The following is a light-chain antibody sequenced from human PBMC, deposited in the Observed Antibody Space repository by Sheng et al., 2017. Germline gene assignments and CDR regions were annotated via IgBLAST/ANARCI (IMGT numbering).Light chain of an antibody. V-gene: IGLV1-47*01. CDR1: TSSIGNNF. Sequence: SVLTQPPSASGTPGQRVTISCFGSTSSIGNNFVHWYQQFPGAAPKLLIFKIKSASLQGPVDRLSGVQRTGDLQPPSATHVGVRSGRSEADYYCATWDDSQRQWVFGGGT. J-gene: IGLJ3*02. CDR2: KIK. CDR3: ATWDDSQRQWV.